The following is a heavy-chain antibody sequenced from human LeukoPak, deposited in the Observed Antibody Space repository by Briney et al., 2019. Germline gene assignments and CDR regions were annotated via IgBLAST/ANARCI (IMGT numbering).Heavy chain of an antibody. CDR3: AKDQYGDYDY. V-gene: IGHV3-30*12. Sequence: PGGSLRLSCAASGFTFSSYGIHWVRQAPGKGLEWVGVISYDGDNKYYADSVKGRFTISRDNSKNTLYLQMNSLRAEDTAVYYCAKDQYGDYDYWGQGTLVTVSS. D-gene: IGHD4-17*01. CDR1: GFTFSSYG. CDR2: ISYDGDNK. J-gene: IGHJ4*02.